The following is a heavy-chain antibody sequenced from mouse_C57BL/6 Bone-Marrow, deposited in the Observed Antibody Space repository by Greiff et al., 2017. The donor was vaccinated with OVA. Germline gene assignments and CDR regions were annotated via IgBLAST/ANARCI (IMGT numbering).Heavy chain of an antibody. D-gene: IGHD1-1*01. Sequence: LVESGAELVKPGASVKISCKASGYAFSSYWMNWVKQRPGKGLEWIGQIYPGDGDTNYNGKFKGKATLTADKSSSTAYMQLSSLTSEDSAVYFCARWGYYGSSWGFAYWGQGTLVTVSA. CDR2: IYPGDGDT. V-gene: IGHV1-80*01. CDR3: ARWGYYGSSWGFAY. CDR1: GYAFSSYW. J-gene: IGHJ3*01.